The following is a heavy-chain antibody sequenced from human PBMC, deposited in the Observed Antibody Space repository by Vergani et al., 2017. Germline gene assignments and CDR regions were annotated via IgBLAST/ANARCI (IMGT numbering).Heavy chain of an antibody. Sequence: VQLVESGGGVVQPGASLRLSCKTSGFLFSTYPLHWVRQAPGKEPEWVAVISYDGSRTFYADSLKGRFTISRDNSENTLYLQINSLRAEDTAVYYCARDIRYYYDSRDYSYYFDSWGQGTLVTVSS. J-gene: IGHJ4*02. CDR3: ARDIRYYYDSRDYSYYFDS. CDR2: ISYDGSRT. D-gene: IGHD3-22*01. CDR1: GFLFSTYP. V-gene: IGHV3-30-3*01.